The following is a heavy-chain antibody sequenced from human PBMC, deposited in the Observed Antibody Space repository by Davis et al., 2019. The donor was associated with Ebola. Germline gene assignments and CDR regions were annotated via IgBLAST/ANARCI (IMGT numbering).Heavy chain of an antibody. V-gene: IGHV4-4*02. J-gene: IGHJ2*01. CDR1: GGSMSSSYW. Sequence: SETLSLTCAVFGGSMSSSYWWRWVRQSPGKGLEWIGEIYHSVTTNYNPSLKSRVTMSVDKAKNQFSLNLSSVTAADTAVYYCARDYYESSGYFWYLDLWGRGTLVTVSS. CDR3: ARDYYESSGYFWYLDL. CDR2: IYHSVTT. D-gene: IGHD3-22*01.